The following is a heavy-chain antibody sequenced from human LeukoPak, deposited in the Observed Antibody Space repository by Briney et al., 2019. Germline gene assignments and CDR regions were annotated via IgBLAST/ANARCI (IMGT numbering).Heavy chain of an antibody. CDR3: ARERDGYNHMMDAFDI. CDR1: GGSISSYY. Sequence: SETLSLTCTVSGGSISSYYWSWIRQPPGKGLEWIGYIYYSGSTNYNPSLKSRVTISVDTSKNQFSLKLSSVTAADTAVYHCARERDGYNHMMDAFDIWGQGTMVTVSS. D-gene: IGHD5-24*01. J-gene: IGHJ3*02. V-gene: IGHV4-59*01. CDR2: IYYSGST.